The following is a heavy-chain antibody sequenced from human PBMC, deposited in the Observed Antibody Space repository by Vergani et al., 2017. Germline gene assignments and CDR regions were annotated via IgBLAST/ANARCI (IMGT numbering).Heavy chain of an antibody. D-gene: IGHD2-15*01. Sequence: QMQLQEAGPGLVEPSQTLSLTCNVSGTSVSSTEYYWNWIRQSPGKGLEWIGNIYDSETTRYDPSLKSRLTMSVDTSKSQFSLKLSSVTAADTAVYYCTRHWAVVAANNWFDHWGQGTLVTVSS. CDR2: IYDSETT. CDR3: TRHWAVVAANNWFDH. V-gene: IGHV4-30-4*01. CDR1: GTSVSSTEYY. J-gene: IGHJ5*02.